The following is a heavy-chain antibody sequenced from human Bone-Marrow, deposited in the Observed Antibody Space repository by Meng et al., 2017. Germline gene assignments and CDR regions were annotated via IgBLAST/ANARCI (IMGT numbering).Heavy chain of an antibody. CDR3: ARGSDNYYYYGMDV. Sequence: GESLKISCAASGFTFSSYGMHWVRQAPGKGLEWVAVIWYDGSNKYYADSVKGRFTISRDNSKNTLYLQMNSPRAEDTAVYYCARGSDNYYYYGMDVWGQGTTVTVSS. CDR2: IWYDGSNK. J-gene: IGHJ6*02. CDR1: GFTFSSYG. V-gene: IGHV3-33*01.